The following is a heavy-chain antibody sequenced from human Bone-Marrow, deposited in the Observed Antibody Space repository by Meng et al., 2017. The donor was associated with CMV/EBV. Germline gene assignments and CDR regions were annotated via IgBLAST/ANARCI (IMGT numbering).Heavy chain of an antibody. Sequence: SETRSFTCTVSGGSISSSSYYWGWIRQPPGKGLEWIGEINHRGSTNYNPSLKSRVTISVDTSKNQFSLKLSSVTAADTAVYYCARGSIVVVPAARYNWFDPWGQGTLVTVSS. D-gene: IGHD2-2*01. V-gene: IGHV4-39*07. J-gene: IGHJ5*02. CDR3: ARGSIVVVPAARYNWFDP. CDR1: GGSISSSSYY. CDR2: INHRGST.